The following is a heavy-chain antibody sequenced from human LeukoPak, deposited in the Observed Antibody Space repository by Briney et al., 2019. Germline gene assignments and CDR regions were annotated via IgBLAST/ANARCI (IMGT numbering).Heavy chain of an antibody. CDR3: ATSRTLDY. V-gene: IGHV3-7*05. CDR2: INQDGSEK. Sequence: GGSLRFSCSAPGFISSNYWMYWVRQAPGKGLEWVANINQDGSEKHYVDSVKGRFTISRDNAKNSLYLQMNSLRADDTAVYYCATSRTLDYWGQGTLVTVSS. J-gene: IGHJ4*02. CDR1: GFISSNYW.